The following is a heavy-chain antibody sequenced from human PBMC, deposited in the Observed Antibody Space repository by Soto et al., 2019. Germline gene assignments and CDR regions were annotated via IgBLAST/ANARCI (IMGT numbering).Heavy chain of an antibody. Sequence: DVELVESGGGTGQPGGSLRLSCATSGFTFSTHEMNWVRQAPGRGLEWIAKISGSGSTRNYADSVKGRFIIPRDNGQRTVDLQMNSLRVEDTAVYYCARGGVYWGQGTLVTVSP. V-gene: IGHV3-48*03. D-gene: IGHD2-8*01. CDR2: ISGSGSTR. CDR1: GFTFSTHE. J-gene: IGHJ4*02. CDR3: ARGGVY.